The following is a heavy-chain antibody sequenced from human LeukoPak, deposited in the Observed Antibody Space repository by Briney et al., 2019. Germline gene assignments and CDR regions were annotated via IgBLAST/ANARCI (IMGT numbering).Heavy chain of an antibody. V-gene: IGHV4-4*02. J-gene: IGHJ4*02. CDR2: IYHSGST. Sequence: SETLSLTCAVSGGSISSSNWWSWVRQPPGKGLEWIGEIYHSGSTNYNPSLKSRVTISVDKSKNQFSLKLSSVTAADTAVYYCARGYSGYEKGFDHWGQGTLVTVSS. CDR1: GGSISSSNW. D-gene: IGHD5-12*01. CDR3: ARGYSGYEKGFDH.